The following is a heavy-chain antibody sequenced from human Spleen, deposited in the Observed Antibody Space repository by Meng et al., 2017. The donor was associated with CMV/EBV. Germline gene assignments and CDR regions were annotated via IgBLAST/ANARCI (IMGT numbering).Heavy chain of an antibody. Sequence: GGSLRLSCAASGFTFSSYWMHWVRQAPGKGLVWVSRINSDGSSATYADSVKGRFTISRDNAKNTLYLQMNSLRAEDTAVYYCARDYKWWGGTYYYYYGMDVWGQGTTVTVSS. CDR1: GFTFSSYW. V-gene: IGHV3-74*01. D-gene: IGHD2-15*01. CDR2: INSDGSSA. J-gene: IGHJ6*02. CDR3: ARDYKWWGGTYYYYYGMDV.